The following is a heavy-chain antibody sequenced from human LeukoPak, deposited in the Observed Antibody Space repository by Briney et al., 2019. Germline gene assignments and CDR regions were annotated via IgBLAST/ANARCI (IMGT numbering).Heavy chain of an antibody. CDR2: IRSKPNSYAT. D-gene: IGHD1-26*01. Sequence: GGSLRLSCAASGFTFSGSAMHWVRQASGKGLEWVGRIRSKPNSYATAYAASVKGRFTISRDDSKNTAYLQMNSLKTEDTAVYYCTSSVLGIVGTTRDYWGQGTLVTVSS. CDR3: TSSVLGIVGTTRDY. J-gene: IGHJ4*02. CDR1: GFTFSGSA. V-gene: IGHV3-73*01.